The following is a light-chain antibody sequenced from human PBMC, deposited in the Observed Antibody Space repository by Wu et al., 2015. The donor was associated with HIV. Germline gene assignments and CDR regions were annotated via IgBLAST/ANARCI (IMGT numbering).Light chain of an antibody. J-gene: IGKJ2*01. V-gene: IGKV3-15*01. CDR1: QNIYNN. Sequence: IVMTQSPATLSVSAGERATLSCRASQNIYNNLAWYQHRPGQAPRLLIYGASSRATGIPARFSGSGSGSDFTLTISGMQSEDFATYYCQQLGPFGQGTKLELK. CDR3: QQLGP. CDR2: GAS.